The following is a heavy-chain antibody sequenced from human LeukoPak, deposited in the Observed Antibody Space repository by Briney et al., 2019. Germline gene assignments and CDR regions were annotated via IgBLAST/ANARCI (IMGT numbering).Heavy chain of an antibody. CDR2: ISSSSSTI. V-gene: IGHV3-48*02. CDR3: AREYSSSSGSVSDY. J-gene: IGHJ4*02. CDR1: GFTSSSYN. D-gene: IGHD6-6*01. Sequence: GGSLRLSCAASGFTSSSYNMNWVRQAPGKGLEWVSYISSSSSTIYYADSVKGRFTISRDNAKNSLYLQMNSLRDEDTAVYYCAREYSSSSGSVSDYWGQGTLVTVSS.